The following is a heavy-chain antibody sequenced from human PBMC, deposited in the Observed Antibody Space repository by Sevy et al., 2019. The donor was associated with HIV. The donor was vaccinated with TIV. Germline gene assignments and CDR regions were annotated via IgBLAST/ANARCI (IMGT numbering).Heavy chain of an antibody. Sequence: GGSLRLSCEASGFDFSSHWMQWVRQAPGKGLVWVSRMNTDGSSTNYADSGKGRFTISRDNAKNTLYLEMNNLRDEDTALYYCATPRFDFWGPGTLVTVSS. V-gene: IGHV3-74*01. J-gene: IGHJ4*02. CDR1: GFDFSSHW. CDR3: ATPRFDF. CDR2: MNTDGSST.